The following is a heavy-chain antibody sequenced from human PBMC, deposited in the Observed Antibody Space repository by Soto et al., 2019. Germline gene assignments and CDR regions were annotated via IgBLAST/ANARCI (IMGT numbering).Heavy chain of an antibody. CDR3: ASSRYGYIFYDY. D-gene: IGHD5-18*01. J-gene: IGHJ4*02. CDR1: GGSISSGDYY. Sequence: QVQLQESGPGLVKPSQTLSLTCTVSGGSISSGDYYWSWIRQPPGKGLEWIGYIYYSGSTYYNPSLKSRLTISVDTSKSQFSLRLSSVTAADTAVYYCASSRYGYIFYDYWGQGTLVTVSS. V-gene: IGHV4-30-4*01. CDR2: IYYSGST.